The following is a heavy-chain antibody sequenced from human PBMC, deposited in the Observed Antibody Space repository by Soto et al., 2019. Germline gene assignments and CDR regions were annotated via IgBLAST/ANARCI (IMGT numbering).Heavy chain of an antibody. CDR3: ARGDYYDSSGPFSDAFDI. V-gene: IGHV3-7*04. CDR2: IKPDGSEN. D-gene: IGHD3-22*01. CDR1: GFTFSTYW. Sequence: EVQLVESGGGLVQPGGSLRLSCAASGFTFSTYWMSWVRQAPGKGLEWVANIKPDGSENWYVDSVKGRFTISRDNAKNPLYLQMNSLRAEDTAMYYCARGDYYDSSGPFSDAFDIWGQGTMVTVSS. J-gene: IGHJ3*02.